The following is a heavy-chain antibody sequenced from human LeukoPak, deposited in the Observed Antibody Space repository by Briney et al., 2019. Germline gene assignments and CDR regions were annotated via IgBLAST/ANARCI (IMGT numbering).Heavy chain of an antibody. V-gene: IGHV1-3*01. CDR2: INAGNGNT. J-gene: IGHJ4*02. D-gene: IGHD2-2*01. CDR3: ARSQGEYQLPYFDY. Sequence: GASVKGSCKASGYTFTSYAMHWVRQAPGQRLEWMGWINAGNGNTKYSQKFQGRVTITRDTSARTAYMELSSLRSEDTAVYYCARSQGEYQLPYFDYWGQGTLVTVSS. CDR1: GYTFTSYA.